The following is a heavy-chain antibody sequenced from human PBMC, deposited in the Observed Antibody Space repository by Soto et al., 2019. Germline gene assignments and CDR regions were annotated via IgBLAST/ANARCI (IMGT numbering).Heavy chain of an antibody. V-gene: IGHV1-18*01. CDR3: ARDAWDYGDYDKDNFDY. CDR1: GYTFTSYG. CDR2: ISAYNGNT. Sequence: ASVKVSCKASGYTFTSYGISWVRQAPGQGLEWMGWISAYNGNTNYAQKLQGRVTMTTDTSTSTAYMELRSLRSDDTAVYYCARDAWDYGDYDKDNFDYWGQGTLVTVSS. D-gene: IGHD4-17*01. J-gene: IGHJ4*02.